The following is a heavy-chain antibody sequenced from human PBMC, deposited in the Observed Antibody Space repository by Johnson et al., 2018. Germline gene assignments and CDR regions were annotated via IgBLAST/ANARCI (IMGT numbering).Heavy chain of an antibody. J-gene: IGHJ6*02. CDR3: ARATGLYGDLYYYGMDV. V-gene: IGHV3-23*04. D-gene: IGHD4-17*01. CDR1: GFTFSSYA. CDR2: ISGSGGST. Sequence: VQLVESGGGLVQPGGSLRLSCAASGFTFSSYAMSWVRQAPGKGLEWVSAISGSGGSTYYADSGKGRFTISRDNSKNTLYLQMNSLRAEDTAGYYCARATGLYGDLYYYGMDVWGQGTTVTVSS.